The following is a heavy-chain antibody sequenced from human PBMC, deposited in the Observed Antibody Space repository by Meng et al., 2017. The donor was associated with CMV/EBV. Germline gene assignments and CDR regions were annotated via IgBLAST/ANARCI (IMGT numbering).Heavy chain of an antibody. J-gene: IGHJ6*02. CDR3: ARDPDGSSLYYYYYYGMDV. D-gene: IGHD3-10*01. CDR2: ISGSGGST. CDR1: GFTFSSYA. Sequence: ETLSLTCAASGFTFSSYAMSWVRQAPGKGLEWVSAISGSGGSTYYADSVKGRFTISRDNSKNTLYLQMNSLRAEDTAVYYCARDPDGSSLYYYYYYGMDVWGQGTTVTVSS. V-gene: IGHV3-23*01.